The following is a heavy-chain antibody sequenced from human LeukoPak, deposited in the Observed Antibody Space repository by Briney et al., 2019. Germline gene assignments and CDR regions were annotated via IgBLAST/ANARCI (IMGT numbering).Heavy chain of an antibody. V-gene: IGHV4-59*01. CDR3: ARTSGSYYDPYFDY. J-gene: IGHJ4*02. CDR1: GGSISSYY. D-gene: IGHD1-26*01. CDR2: IYYSGST. Sequence: SETLSLTCTVSGGSISSYYWSWIRQPPGKGLEWIGYIYYSGSTNYNPSLKSRVTISVDTSKNQFSLKLSSVTAADTAAYYCARTSGSYYDPYFDYWGQGTLVTVSS.